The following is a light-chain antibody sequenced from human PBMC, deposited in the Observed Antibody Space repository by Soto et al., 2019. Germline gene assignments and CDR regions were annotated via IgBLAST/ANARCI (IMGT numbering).Light chain of an antibody. CDR3: SSYTSSTIL. CDR2: DVS. V-gene: IGLV2-14*03. CDR1: SSDADAYNY. Sequence: QSVLTHPASVSGSPGQSIISACTGTSSDADAYNYVSWYQHHPGKAPKLLIYDVSNRPSGISNRFSGSKSGNTASLTISGLQPEDEADYFCSSYTSSTILFGGGTKLTVL. J-gene: IGLJ2*01.